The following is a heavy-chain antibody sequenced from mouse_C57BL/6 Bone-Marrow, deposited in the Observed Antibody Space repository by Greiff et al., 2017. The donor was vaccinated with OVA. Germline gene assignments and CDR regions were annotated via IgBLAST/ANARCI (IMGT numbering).Heavy chain of an antibody. Sequence: VKLMESGPGLVAPSQSLSITCTVSGFSLTSYAISWVRQPPGKGLEWLGVIWTGGGTNYNSALKSRLSISTDNSKSQVFLKMNSLQTDDTARYYCARNYRRDYGSSYTPYAMDYWGQGTSVTVSS. CDR3: ARNYRRDYGSSYTPYAMDY. D-gene: IGHD1-1*01. J-gene: IGHJ4*01. CDR1: GFSLTSYA. V-gene: IGHV2-9-1*01. CDR2: IWTGGGT.